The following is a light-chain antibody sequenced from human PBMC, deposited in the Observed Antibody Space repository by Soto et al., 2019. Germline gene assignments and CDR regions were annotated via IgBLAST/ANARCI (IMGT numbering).Light chain of an antibody. Sequence: DIHMTQSPSTLSGSVGDRFTITRGAGQTISSSLAWYQQKPGKAPKLLIYKASTLKSGVPSRFSGSGSGTEFTLTISSLPPDDFETYYCQHYNSYSEAFGQGTKVDIK. CDR1: QTISSS. CDR2: KAS. V-gene: IGKV1-5*03. J-gene: IGKJ1*01. CDR3: QHYNSYSEA.